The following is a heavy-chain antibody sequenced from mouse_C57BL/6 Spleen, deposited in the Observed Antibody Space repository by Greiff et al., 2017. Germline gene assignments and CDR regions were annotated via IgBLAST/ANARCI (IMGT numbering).Heavy chain of an antibody. CDR3: ARQDYGSPYYYARDY. CDR2: ISSGGSYT. V-gene: IGHV5-6*02. CDR1: GFTFSSYG. Sequence: DVKLVESGGDLVKPGGSLKLSCAASGFTFSSYGMSWVRQTPDKRLEWVATISSGGSYTYYPDSVKGRFTISRDNAKNTLDQQRSSRMSEDTAMYYCARQDYGSPYYYARDYWGQGTSVTVSS. D-gene: IGHD1-1*01. J-gene: IGHJ4*01.